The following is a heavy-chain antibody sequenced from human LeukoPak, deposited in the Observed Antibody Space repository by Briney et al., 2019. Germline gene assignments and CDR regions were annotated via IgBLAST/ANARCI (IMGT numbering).Heavy chain of an antibody. V-gene: IGHV3-66*01. CDR2: IYSGGST. J-gene: IGHJ6*02. Sequence: GGSLRLSCAASGFTVSSNYMSWVRQAPGKGLEWVSVIYSGGSTNYADSVKGRFTISRDNSKNTLYLQMNSLRAEDTAVYYCARISVLWYFYAMDVWGQGTTVTVS. CDR1: GFTVSSNY. CDR3: ARISVLWYFYAMDV. D-gene: IGHD3-10*01.